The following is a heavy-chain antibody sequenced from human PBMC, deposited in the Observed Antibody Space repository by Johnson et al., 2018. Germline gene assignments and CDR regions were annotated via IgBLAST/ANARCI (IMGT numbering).Heavy chain of an antibody. V-gene: IGHV3-7*01. CDR3: ARWDYGDYVDYYYYMDV. Sequence: VQLVQSGGGLVQPGGSVRLSCAASGFTFNTYWMSWVRQAPGKGLEWVANIKTDGSEKYYVDSVKGRFTISRDNAKNSLYLQRKSLRAEDTAVYYCARWDYGDYVDYYYYMDVWGKGTTFTVSS. CDR2: IKTDGSEK. D-gene: IGHD4-17*01. CDR1: GFTFNTYW. J-gene: IGHJ6*03.